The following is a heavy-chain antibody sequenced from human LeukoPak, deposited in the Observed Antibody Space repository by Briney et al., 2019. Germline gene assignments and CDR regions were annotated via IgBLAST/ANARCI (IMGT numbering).Heavy chain of an antibody. CDR2: IYYSGST. CDR1: GGSISSSSYY. Sequence: PSETLSLTCTVSGGSISSSSYYWGWIRQPPGKGLEWIGSIYYSGSTYYNPSLKSRVTISVDTSKNQFSLKLSSVTAADTAVYYCARILFGVRRHYFDYWGQGTLVTVSS. V-gene: IGHV4-39*07. D-gene: IGHD3-10*01. J-gene: IGHJ4*02. CDR3: ARILFGVRRHYFDY.